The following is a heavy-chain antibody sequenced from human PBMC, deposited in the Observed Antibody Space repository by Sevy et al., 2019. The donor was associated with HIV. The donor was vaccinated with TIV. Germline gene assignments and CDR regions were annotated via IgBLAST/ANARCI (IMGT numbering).Heavy chain of an antibody. Sequence: SETLSLTCTVSGGSISSYYWSWIRQPPGKGLEWIGYIYYSGSTKYNPSLKSRVTISVDTSKNQFSLKLSSVTAADTAVYYCARAGAYYYDSSGYFPLDYWGQGTLVTVSS. CDR2: IYYSGST. CDR1: GGSISSYY. D-gene: IGHD3-22*01. V-gene: IGHV4-59*01. CDR3: ARAGAYYYDSSGYFPLDY. J-gene: IGHJ4*02.